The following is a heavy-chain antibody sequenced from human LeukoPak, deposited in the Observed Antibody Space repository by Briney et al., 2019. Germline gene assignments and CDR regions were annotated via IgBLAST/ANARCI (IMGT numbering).Heavy chain of an antibody. CDR2: ISGSGGTT. J-gene: IGHJ4*02. CDR3: AKDTPLCYFDY. V-gene: IGHV3-23*01. CDR1: GFTFSSYA. D-gene: IGHD3-16*01. Sequence: PGGSLRLSCAASGFTFSSYATSWVRLAPGKGLEWVSSISGSGGTTYYADSVKGRFTISGDNSKNTLYLQMNSLRTDDTAVYYCAKDTPLCYFDYWGQGTLVTVSS.